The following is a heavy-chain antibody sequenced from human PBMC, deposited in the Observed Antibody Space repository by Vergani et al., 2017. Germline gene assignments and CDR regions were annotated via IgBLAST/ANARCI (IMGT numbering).Heavy chain of an antibody. D-gene: IGHD4-23*01. Sequence: QVQLQESGPGLVKPSQTLSLTCTVSGGSISSGSYYWSWIRQPAGKGLEWIGRIYTSGSTNYNPSLKSRVTISVDTSKNQFSLKLSSVTAADTAVYYCARDPSDGGNPNWFDPWGQGTLVTVSS. J-gene: IGHJ5*02. CDR2: IYTSGST. CDR1: GGSISSGSYY. V-gene: IGHV4-61*02. CDR3: ARDPSDGGNPNWFDP.